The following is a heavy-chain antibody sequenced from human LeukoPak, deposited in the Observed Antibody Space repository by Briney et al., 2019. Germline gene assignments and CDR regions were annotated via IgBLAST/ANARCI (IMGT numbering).Heavy chain of an antibody. D-gene: IGHD5-12*01. CDR2: IYYSGST. J-gene: IGHJ4*02. CDR1: GGSISSHY. V-gene: IGHV4-59*11. Sequence: SETLSLTCTVSGGSISSHYWSWIRQPPGKGQEWIGYIYYSGSTNYNPSLKSRVTISVDTSKNQFSLKLSSVTAADTAVYYYARASPPGYPKPEFDYWGQGTLVTVSS. CDR3: ARASPPGYPKPEFDY.